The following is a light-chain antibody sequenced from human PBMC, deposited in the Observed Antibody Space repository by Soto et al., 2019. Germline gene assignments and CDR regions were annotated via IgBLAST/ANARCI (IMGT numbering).Light chain of an antibody. CDR2: DAS. CDR3: QQRNVWPPIT. J-gene: IGKJ5*01. Sequence: DIMFRHSPATLSLSPGERATLSCRASQSVSSYLAWYQQKPGQAPRLLIYDASNRATGVPDRFGGSRSGTEFTLTINNLEPEDFAVYYCQQRNVWPPITFGQGTRLEIK. CDR1: QSVSSY. V-gene: IGKV3-11*01.